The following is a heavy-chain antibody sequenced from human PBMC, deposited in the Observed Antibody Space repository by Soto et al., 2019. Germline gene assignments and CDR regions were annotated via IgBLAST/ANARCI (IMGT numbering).Heavy chain of an antibody. J-gene: IGHJ6*02. CDR1: GYSFTSYW. D-gene: IGHD3-3*01. CDR2: IYPGDSDT. V-gene: IGHV5-51*01. CDR3: AHSFGVAVMGYYHHAMDV. Sequence: GESLKISCKGSGYSFTSYWIGWVRQMPGKGLEWMGIIYPGDSDTRYSPSFQGQVTISADKSISTAYLQWSSLKASDTATYFCAHSFGVAVMGYYHHAMDVWGQGTTVTVSS.